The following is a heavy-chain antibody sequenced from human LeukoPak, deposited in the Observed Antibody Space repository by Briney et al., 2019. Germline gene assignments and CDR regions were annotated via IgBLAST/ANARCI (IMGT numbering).Heavy chain of an antibody. CDR2: ISSGGTFM. CDR3: AREPTGDY. Sequence: KAGGSLRLSCAASGFTFSSYSINWVRQAPGKGLEWVSSISSGGTFMYYADSVKGRFTISRDNATKSVFVQMNSLRAEDSAVYYCAREPTGDYWGQGMLVTVSS. J-gene: IGHJ4*02. D-gene: IGHD1-1*01. V-gene: IGHV3-21*01. CDR1: GFTFSSYS.